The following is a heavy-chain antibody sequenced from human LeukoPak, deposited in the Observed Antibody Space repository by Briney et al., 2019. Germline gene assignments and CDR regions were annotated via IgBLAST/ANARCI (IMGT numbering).Heavy chain of an antibody. J-gene: IGHJ6*03. D-gene: IGHD5-24*01. Sequence: GGSLRLSCAASGFTFSTYSMNWVRQAPGKGLEWVSYISSSSRTIYYADSVKGRFTISRDNAKNSLYLQMNSPRAEDTAVYYCARVAKLQDSYYYYMDVWGKGTTVTVSS. CDR1: GFTFSTYS. CDR2: ISSSSRTI. CDR3: ARVAKLQDSYYYYMDV. V-gene: IGHV3-48*04.